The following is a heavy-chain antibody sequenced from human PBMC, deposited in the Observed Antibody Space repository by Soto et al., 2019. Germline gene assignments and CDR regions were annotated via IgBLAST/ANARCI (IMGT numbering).Heavy chain of an antibody. CDR3: ARDDLFVDNGLDH. J-gene: IGHJ4*02. Sequence: QVQLVESGGGVVRPGTSLRLSCAATGFSFSAHGMHWVRRAPGKGLEWLAVINDGSEEGYADSVRGRFNISRDNARNILYLQMDNLRAEDSALYYCARDDLFVDNGLDHWGQGTLVTVSS. V-gene: IGHV3-33*01. CDR1: GFSFSAHG. D-gene: IGHD1-1*01. CDR2: INDGSEE.